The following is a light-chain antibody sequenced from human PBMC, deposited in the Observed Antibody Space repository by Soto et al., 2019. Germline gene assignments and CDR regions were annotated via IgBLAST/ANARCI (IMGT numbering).Light chain of an antibody. V-gene: IGLV2-14*03. Sequence: QSALTQPASVSGSPGQSITISCTGTSSDFGGYNSVSWYQQHPGKAPKLMIYDVSYRPSGVSNRFSGSKSGNTASLTISGLQAEDEADYYCSSYTSSRTVVFGGGTKVTVL. CDR1: SSDFGGYNS. CDR3: SSYTSSRTVV. CDR2: DVS. J-gene: IGLJ2*01.